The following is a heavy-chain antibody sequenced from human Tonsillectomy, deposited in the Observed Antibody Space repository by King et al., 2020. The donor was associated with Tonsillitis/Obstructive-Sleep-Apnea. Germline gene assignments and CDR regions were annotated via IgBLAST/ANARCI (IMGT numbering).Heavy chain of an antibody. J-gene: IGHJ5*02. CDR2: MNPDSANT. CDR3: ARGLGYCSSTSCYDWFDP. D-gene: IGHD2-2*01. V-gene: IGHV1-8*01. CDR1: GYTFTNYD. Sequence: VQLVESGAEVKKPGASVKISCKASGYTFTNYDINWVRQATGQGLEWMGWMNPDSANTGYSQKFQGRVTMTRTTSISTAYLELSSLRSEDTAVYYCARGLGYCSSTSCYDWFDPWGQGTLVTVS.